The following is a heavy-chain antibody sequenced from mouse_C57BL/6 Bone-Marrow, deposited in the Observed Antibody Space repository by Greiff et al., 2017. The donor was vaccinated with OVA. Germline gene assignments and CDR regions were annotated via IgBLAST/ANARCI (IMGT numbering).Heavy chain of an antibody. CDR3: ARSGYGSSYWFDY. V-gene: IGHV1-80*01. J-gene: IGHJ2*01. D-gene: IGHD1-1*01. Sequence: QVQLQQSGAELVKPGASVKISCKASGYAFSSYWMNWVKQRPGKGLEWIGQIYPGDGDTNYNGKFKGKATLTADKSSSTAYMQLSSLTSEDSAVYFCARSGYGSSYWFDYWGQGTTLTVSS. CDR1: GYAFSSYW. CDR2: IYPGDGDT.